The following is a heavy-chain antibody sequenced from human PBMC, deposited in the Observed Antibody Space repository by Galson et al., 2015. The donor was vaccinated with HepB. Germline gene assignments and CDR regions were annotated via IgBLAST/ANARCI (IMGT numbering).Heavy chain of an antibody. CDR2: IEGSSGIT. D-gene: IGHD4-17*01. Sequence: LRLSCAASGFTFSSYAMTWVRQAPGKGLEWVSSIEGSSGITYYADSVNGRFTISRDNSRNTLYLQLNSLTVADTAEYYCAKGTYDDYRGFDYWGQGTLVTVSS. V-gene: IGHV3-23*01. CDR1: GFTFSSYA. J-gene: IGHJ4*02. CDR3: AKGTYDDYRGFDY.